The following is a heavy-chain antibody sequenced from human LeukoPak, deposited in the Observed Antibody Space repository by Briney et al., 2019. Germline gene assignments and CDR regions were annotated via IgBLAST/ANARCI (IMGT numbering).Heavy chain of an antibody. CDR3: ASRYGGCVGDRWVYYFDY. J-gene: IGHJ4*02. CDR1: GFTFSRYW. Sequence: PGGSLRLSCAASGFTFSRYWMSWVRQAPGKGLEWVANIKQDGSEKYYVDSVKGRFTISRDNAKNSLYLQMNSLRAEDTAVYYCASRYGGCVGDRWVYYFDYWGQGTLVTVSS. D-gene: IGHD1-26*01. V-gene: IGHV3-7*01. CDR2: IKQDGSEK.